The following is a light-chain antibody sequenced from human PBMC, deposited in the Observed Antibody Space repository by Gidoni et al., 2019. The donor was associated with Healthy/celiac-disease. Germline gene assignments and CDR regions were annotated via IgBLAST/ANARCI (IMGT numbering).Light chain of an antibody. Sequence: SYVLTQPPSVSVAPGQTARITCGGNNIGSKSVHWYQQKPGQAPVLVVYDESDRPSGIPERFSGSNSGNTATLTISRVEAGDEADYYCQVWDSSSDQWVFGGGTKLTVL. J-gene: IGLJ3*02. V-gene: IGLV3-21*02. CDR2: DES. CDR1: NIGSKS. CDR3: QVWDSSSDQWV.